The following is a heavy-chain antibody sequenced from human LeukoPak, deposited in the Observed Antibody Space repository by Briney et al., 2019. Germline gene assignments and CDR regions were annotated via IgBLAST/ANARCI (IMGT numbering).Heavy chain of an antibody. Sequence: ASVKVSCTTSGYLFTGHYVHWIRQAHGQGLEWLGCINPNTGDSQYAEKFQGRVTVTRDTSISTVYMELTSLESDDSAVYYCVRGGEGHLPYYWGQGTLITVSS. V-gene: IGHV1-2*02. CDR2: INPNTGDS. D-gene: IGHD3-16*01. CDR3: VRGGEGHLPYY. J-gene: IGHJ4*02. CDR1: GYLFTGHY.